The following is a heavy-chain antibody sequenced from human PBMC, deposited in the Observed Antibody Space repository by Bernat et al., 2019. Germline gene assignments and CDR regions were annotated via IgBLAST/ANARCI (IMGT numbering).Heavy chain of an antibody. J-gene: IGHJ4*02. CDR3: ARGDWPH. CDR1: GYTFTTYH. Sequence: QVQLVQSGSELKKPGASVKASCKASGYTFTTYHMNWVRQAPGQGLEWMGWSNTNTGTPSHAQGFTGRFVFSLDTPVSTAYLQISSLEAEDTAVYYCARGDWPHWGQGTLVTVSS. CDR2: SNTNTGTP. V-gene: IGHV7-4-1*02. D-gene: IGHD3-16*01.